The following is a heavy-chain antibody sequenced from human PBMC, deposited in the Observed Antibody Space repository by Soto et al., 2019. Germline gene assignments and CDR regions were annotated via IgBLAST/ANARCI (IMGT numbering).Heavy chain of an antibody. Sequence: GGSPRLSSAASGFTFSSDGMHWVRQAPGKGLEWVAVISYDGSNKYYADSVKGRFTISRDNSKNTLYLQMNSLRAEDTAVYYCAKDLGSSSSLFDYWGQGTLVTVSS. CDR1: GFTFSSDG. CDR3: AKDLGSSSSLFDY. V-gene: IGHV3-30*18. CDR2: ISYDGSNK. D-gene: IGHD6-6*01. J-gene: IGHJ4*02.